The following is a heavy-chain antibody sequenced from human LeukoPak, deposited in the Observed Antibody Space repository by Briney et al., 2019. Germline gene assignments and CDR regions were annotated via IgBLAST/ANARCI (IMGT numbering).Heavy chain of an antibody. J-gene: IGHJ4*02. Sequence: SGPTLVKPTQTLTLTCTFSGFSLSTNGVGVGWIRQPPGKALECLALIYWDDDKRYSPSLKSRVTITKDTSKNQVVLTMTNVDVVDTXTYYCAHRLIESGNWDNGNFDYWGQGTLVTVSS. D-gene: IGHD1/OR15-1a*01. CDR2: IYWDDDK. CDR1: GFSLSTNGVG. CDR3: AHRLIESGNWDNGNFDY. V-gene: IGHV2-5*02.